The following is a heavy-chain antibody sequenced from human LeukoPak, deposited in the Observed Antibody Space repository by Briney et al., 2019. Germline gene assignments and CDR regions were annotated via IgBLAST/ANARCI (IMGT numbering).Heavy chain of an antibody. CDR1: GGSISSYY. Sequence: SETLSLTCTVSGGSISSYYWSWIRQPPGKGLEWIGYIYYSGSTNYNPSLKSRVTISVDTSKNQFSLKLSSVTAADTAVDYCWRNRIVVVTSTPDWYFDLWGPGTPVNVPS. V-gene: IGHV4-59*01. D-gene: IGHD2-21*02. CDR2: IYYSGST. CDR3: WRNRIVVVTSTPDWYFDL. J-gene: IGHJ2*01.